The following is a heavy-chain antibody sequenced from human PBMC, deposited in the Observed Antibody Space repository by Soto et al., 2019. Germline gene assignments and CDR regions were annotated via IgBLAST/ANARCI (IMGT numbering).Heavy chain of an antibody. CDR2: ISSRGSTI. CDR1: GFTFSDYY. Sequence: QVQLVESGGALVKPGGSLRLSCVASGFTFSDYYMTWIRQAPGKGLECLSYISSRGSTIYYADSVKGRFTISRDNAKNTLYLQMNSLRAEDTAVYYCARDPVEVAEGDRWGQGTLVTVSS. CDR3: ARDPVEVAEGDR. J-gene: IGHJ5*02. V-gene: IGHV3-11*01. D-gene: IGHD6-19*01.